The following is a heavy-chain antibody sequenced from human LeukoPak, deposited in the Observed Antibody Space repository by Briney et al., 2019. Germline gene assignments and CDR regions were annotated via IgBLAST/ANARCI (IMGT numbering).Heavy chain of an antibody. CDR2: ISAYNGNT. Sequence: ASVKVSCKASGYTFTSYGISWERQAPGQGLEWMGWISAYNGNTNYAQKLQGRVTMTTDTSTSTAYMELRSLRSDDTAVYYCARVKRGIKFSPHALVAVADTKWGPNWFDPWGQGTLVTVSS. CDR3: ARVKRGIKFSPHALVAVADTKWGPNWFDP. D-gene: IGHD6-19*01. V-gene: IGHV1-18*01. CDR1: GYTFTSYG. J-gene: IGHJ5*02.